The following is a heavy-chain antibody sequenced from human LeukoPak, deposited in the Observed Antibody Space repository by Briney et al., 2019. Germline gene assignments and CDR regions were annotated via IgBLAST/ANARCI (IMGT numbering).Heavy chain of an antibody. J-gene: IGHJ4*02. CDR2: INPNNGGT. D-gene: IGHD6-13*01. Sequence: ASVKVSCKASRYXFTSYYIHWVRQAPGQGLEWMGWINPNNGGTKYAQKFHGRVTMTSDTSISTAYMELSRLRSDDTAMYYCARDRGSSWFADYWGQGTLVTVSS. CDR3: ARDRGSSWFADY. V-gene: IGHV1-2*02. CDR1: RYXFTSYY.